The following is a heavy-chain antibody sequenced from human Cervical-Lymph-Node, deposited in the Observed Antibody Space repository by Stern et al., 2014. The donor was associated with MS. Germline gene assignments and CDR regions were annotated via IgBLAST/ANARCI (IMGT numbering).Heavy chain of an antibody. CDR1: GGSISSYY. V-gene: IGHV4-59*13. J-gene: IGHJ5*02. Sequence: QLQLQESGPGLVKPSETLSLTCPMSGGSISSYYWNWIRQPPGKGLEYIGYGYFSGTAMYNPSLKSRVTISVDTSKMQFSLKLSSVTAADTAVYYCARGLRVVRPAGTTSYFDTWGQGILVTVSS. CDR3: ARGLRVVRPAGTTSYFDT. D-gene: IGHD1-1*01. CDR2: GYFSGTA.